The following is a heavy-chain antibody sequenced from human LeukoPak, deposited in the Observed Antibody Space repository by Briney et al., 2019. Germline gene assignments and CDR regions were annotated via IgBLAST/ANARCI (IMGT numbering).Heavy chain of an antibody. CDR3: ATHPRTIDFWSDYTYYFDY. D-gene: IGHD3-3*01. CDR1: GYTLSEFS. J-gene: IGHJ4*02. CDR2: FAPEHGET. V-gene: IGHV1-24*01. Sequence: ASVKVSCKLSGYTLSEFSVHWVRLAPGKGLEWMGGFAPEHGETIYAQRLLGRISMTEDTSTDTSYMELNNLRSEDTALYFCATHPRTIDFWSDYTYYFDYWGQGTLVTVSS.